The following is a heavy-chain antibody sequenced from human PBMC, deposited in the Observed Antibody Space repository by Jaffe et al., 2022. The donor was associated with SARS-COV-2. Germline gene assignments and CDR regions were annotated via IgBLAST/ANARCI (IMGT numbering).Heavy chain of an antibody. CDR2: IYYSGST. V-gene: IGHV4-59*01. CDR1: GGSISSYY. CDR3: ARARVDFGVVIFGMDV. J-gene: IGHJ6*02. Sequence: QVQLQESGPGLVKPSETLSLTCTVSGGSISSYYWSWIRQPPGKGLEWIGYIYYSGSTNYNPSLKSRVTISVDTSKNQFSLKLSSVTAADTAVYYCARARVDFGVVIFGMDVWGQGTTVTVSS. D-gene: IGHD3-3*01.